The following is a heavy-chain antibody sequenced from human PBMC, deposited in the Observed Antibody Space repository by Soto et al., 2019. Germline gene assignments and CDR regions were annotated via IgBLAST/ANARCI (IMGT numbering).Heavy chain of an antibody. CDR2: IFYSGST. CDR3: ARHVPAGVGFDP. V-gene: IGHV4-59*08. D-gene: IGHD2-15*01. J-gene: IGHJ5*02. Sequence: SETLSLTCTVSGGSMTNYYWSWIRQPPGKGLEWIGYIFYSGSTNYNPSLKSRVTISVDTSKNQFSLKLSSVTAADTAVYYCARHVPAGVGFDPWGPEPLVTVPS. CDR1: GGSMTNYY.